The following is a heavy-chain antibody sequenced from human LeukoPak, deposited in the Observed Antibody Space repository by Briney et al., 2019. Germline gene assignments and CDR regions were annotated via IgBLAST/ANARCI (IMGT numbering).Heavy chain of an antibody. CDR3: ARVRRIQLWPVHDAFDI. V-gene: IGHV4-59*01. CDR2: IYYSGST. J-gene: IGHJ3*02. D-gene: IGHD5-18*01. CDR1: GGSISSYY. Sequence: SETLSLTCTVSGGSISSYYWSWIRQPPGKGLEWIGYIYYSGSTNYNPSLKSRVTISVDTSKNQFSLKLSSATAADTAVYYCARVRRIQLWPVHDAFDIWGQGTMVTVSS.